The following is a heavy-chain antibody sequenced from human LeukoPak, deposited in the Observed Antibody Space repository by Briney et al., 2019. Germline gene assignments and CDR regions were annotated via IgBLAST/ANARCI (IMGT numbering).Heavy chain of an antibody. D-gene: IGHD6-6*01. CDR2: INHDGSST. CDR1: GFTFSTYW. Sequence: GGSLRLSCAASGFTFSTYWMHWVRQAPGKGLVWVSRINHDGSSTSYADSVEGRFTISRDNAKNTLYLQMNSLRAEDAAVYYCARTKYSTSSGGFDYWGQGTLVTVSS. CDR3: ARTKYSTSSGGFDY. J-gene: IGHJ4*02. V-gene: IGHV3-74*01.